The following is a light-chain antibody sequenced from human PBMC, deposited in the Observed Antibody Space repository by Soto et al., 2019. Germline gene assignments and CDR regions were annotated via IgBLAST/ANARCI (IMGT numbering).Light chain of an antibody. Sequence: TQSPSTLSASVGDRVTITCRASQRVSTSYFAWYQQKPGQAPRLLIYATSNRATDIPDRFSGSGSGTDFSLTISRLEPEDCAVYYCHQYGASPFTFGGGTKVEIK. CDR3: HQYGASPFT. J-gene: IGKJ4*01. CDR2: ATS. CDR1: QRVSTSY. V-gene: IGKV3-20*01.